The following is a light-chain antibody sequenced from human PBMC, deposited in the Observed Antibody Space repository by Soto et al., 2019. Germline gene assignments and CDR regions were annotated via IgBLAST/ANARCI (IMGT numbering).Light chain of an antibody. V-gene: IGKV1-5*01. CDR3: QQANSFPIT. CDR2: DVS. J-gene: IGKJ5*01. Sequence: DIQITQSPSTLSASLGDRVTITCRASQTISSWLAWYQQKPGKAPKLLIYDVSSLESGVPSRFSGSGSGTEFTLTISSLQPDDFATYYCQQANSFPITFGQGTRLEIK. CDR1: QTISSW.